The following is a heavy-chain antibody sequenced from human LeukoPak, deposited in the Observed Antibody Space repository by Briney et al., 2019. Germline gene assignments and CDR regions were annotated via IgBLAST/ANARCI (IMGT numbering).Heavy chain of an antibody. D-gene: IGHD3-22*01. Sequence: GGSLRLSCAASGFTFSSYAMSWVRQAPGKGLEWVSAISGSGGSTYYADSVKGRFTISRDNSKNTLYLQMNSLRAEDTAVYYCAKDRYSYYYDSSGYSLDYWGQGTLVTISS. V-gene: IGHV3-23*01. CDR1: GFTFSSYA. CDR3: AKDRYSYYYDSSGYSLDY. J-gene: IGHJ4*02. CDR2: ISGSGGST.